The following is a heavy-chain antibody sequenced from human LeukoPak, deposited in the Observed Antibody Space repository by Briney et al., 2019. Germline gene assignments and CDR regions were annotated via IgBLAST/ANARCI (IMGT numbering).Heavy chain of an antibody. CDR1: GFTFSRNA. V-gene: IGHV3-23*01. Sequence: GGPLRLSCAASGFTFSRNAMLWVRQAPGKGLEWVAGIGSDDYTRYAESVRGRFTISRDISKNTFPLQMSSLRAEDTAVYYCAKDILRWSFDSWGQGILVTVSS. D-gene: IGHD4-23*01. CDR3: AKDILRWSFDS. CDR2: IGSDDYT. J-gene: IGHJ4*02.